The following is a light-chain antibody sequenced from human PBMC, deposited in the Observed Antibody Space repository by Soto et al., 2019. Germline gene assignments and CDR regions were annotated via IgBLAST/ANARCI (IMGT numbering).Light chain of an antibody. Sequence: QSALTQPRSVSGSPGQSVTISCTGTSSDVGGSKYVSWYQQHPGKAPKLMIYDVGKRPSGVPDRFSGSKSGNTASLTISGLQAEDEADYYCCSYAGSYTVMFDGGTKLTVL. CDR1: SSDVGGSKY. J-gene: IGLJ3*02. V-gene: IGLV2-11*01. CDR3: CSYAGSYTVM. CDR2: DVG.